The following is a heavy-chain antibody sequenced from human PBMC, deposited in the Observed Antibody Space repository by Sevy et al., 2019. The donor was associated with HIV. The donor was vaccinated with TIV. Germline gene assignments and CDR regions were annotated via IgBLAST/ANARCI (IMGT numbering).Heavy chain of an antibody. CDR2: FEPEDGET. V-gene: IGHV1-24*01. Sequence: ASVKVSCKVSGYTLTQLSMHWVRQAPGKGLEWMGGFEPEDGETLHSENFQGRVTLTEDTSTDTAYMELSSLRSEDTAVYYCASSRDYYDNTSPNFDYWGQGTLVTVS. CDR3: ASSRDYYDNTSPNFDY. J-gene: IGHJ4*02. D-gene: IGHD3-22*01. CDR1: GYTLTQLS.